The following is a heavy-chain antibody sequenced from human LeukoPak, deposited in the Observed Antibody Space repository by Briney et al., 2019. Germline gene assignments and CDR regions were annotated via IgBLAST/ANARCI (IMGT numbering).Heavy chain of an antibody. Sequence: SSETLSLTCTVSGYSISSGYYWGWIRQPPGKGLEWIGSIYHSGSTYYNPSLKRRVTISVDTSKNQFSLTLSSVTAADTAVYYCARDRDVGNAFDSWGQGTMVTVSS. V-gene: IGHV4-38-2*02. CDR3: ARDRDVGNAFDS. CDR2: IYHSGST. D-gene: IGHD5-24*01. CDR1: GYSISSGYY. J-gene: IGHJ3*02.